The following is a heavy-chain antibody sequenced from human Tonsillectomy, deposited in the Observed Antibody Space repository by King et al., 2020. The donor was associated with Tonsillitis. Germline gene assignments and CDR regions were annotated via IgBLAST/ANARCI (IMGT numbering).Heavy chain of an antibody. Sequence: VQLVESGGGVVQPGRSLRLFWVVSGFTFSSYGMHWVRQAPGKGLEGVAGIWYDGSKKDYVDSVKGRFTISRDDSKNTLYLQMNSLRAEDTAVYYCARKNDWYFDLWGRGTLVTVSS. J-gene: IGHJ2*01. V-gene: IGHV3-33*08. CDR2: IWYDGSKK. CDR1: GFTFSSYG. D-gene: IGHD1-1*01. CDR3: ARKNDWYFDL.